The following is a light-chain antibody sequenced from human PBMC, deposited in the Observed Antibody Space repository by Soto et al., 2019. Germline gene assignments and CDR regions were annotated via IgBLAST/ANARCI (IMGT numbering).Light chain of an antibody. CDR3: QQFSSYPLT. J-gene: IGKJ4*01. CDR2: DAS. CDR1: RTVSNR. Sequence: EILMTQSPDTLSVSPWERVTLSCRASRTVSNRLAWYQQKPGQAPRLLIYDASSRATGIPDRFSGGGSGTDFTLTISRLEPEDFAVYYCQQFSSYPLTFGGGTKVDIK. V-gene: IGKV3-20*01.